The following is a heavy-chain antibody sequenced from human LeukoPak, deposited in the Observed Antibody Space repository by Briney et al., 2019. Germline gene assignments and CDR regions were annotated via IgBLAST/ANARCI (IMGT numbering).Heavy chain of an antibody. Sequence: GGSLRLSCAASGFLFSDYYMNWIRQAPGKGLEWVSYISSSGTTIYYADSVKGRFTISRDNAKNSLYLQMNSLRAEDTAVYYCAREGSGSYYNTYFYMDVWGKGTTVTVSS. CDR3: AREGSGSYYNTYFYMDV. D-gene: IGHD3-10*01. V-gene: IGHV3-11*04. CDR2: ISSSGTTI. J-gene: IGHJ6*03. CDR1: GFLFSDYY.